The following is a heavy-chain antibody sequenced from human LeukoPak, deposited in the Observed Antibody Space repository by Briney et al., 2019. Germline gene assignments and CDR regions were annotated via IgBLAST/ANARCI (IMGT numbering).Heavy chain of an antibody. CDR3: ARGVTYYDILTGYYRDEGWFDP. J-gene: IGHJ5*02. CDR1: GGSISSYY. CDR2: IYYSGST. Sequence: SETLSLTCTVSGGSISSYYWSWIWQPPGKGLEWIGYIYYSGSTNYNPSLKSRVTISVDTSKNQFSLKLSSVTAADTAVYYCARGVTYYDILTGYYRDEGWFDPWGQGTLVTVSS. V-gene: IGHV4-59*01. D-gene: IGHD3-9*01.